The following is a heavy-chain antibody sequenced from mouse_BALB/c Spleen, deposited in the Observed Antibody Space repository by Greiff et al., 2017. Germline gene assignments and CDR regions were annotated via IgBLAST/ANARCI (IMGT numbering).Heavy chain of an antibody. V-gene: IGHV1S29*02. CDR2: IYPYNGGT. J-gene: IGHJ4*01. CDR1: GYTFTDYN. CDR3: ARKVYYAMDY. Sequence: VQLQQSGPELVKPGASVKISCKASGYTFTDYNMHWVKQSPGKSLEWIGYIYPYNGGTGYNQKFKSKATLTVDNSSSTAYMELRSLTSEDSAVYYCARKVYYAMDYWGQGTSVTVSS. D-gene: IGHD1-3*01.